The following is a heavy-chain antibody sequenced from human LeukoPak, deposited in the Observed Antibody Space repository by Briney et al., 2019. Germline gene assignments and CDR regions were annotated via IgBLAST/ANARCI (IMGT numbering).Heavy chain of an antibody. CDR2: TSGSGVST. D-gene: IGHD6-13*01. CDR1: GFTFRSYD. J-gene: IGHJ1*01. Sequence: GGSLRLSCAASGFTFRSYDMSWVRQAPGKGLEWVSATSGSGVSTYYADSVKGRFTISRDNSKNTLYLQMNNLRAEDTAVYYCAKPIAAAASPQHWGQGTLVTVSS. V-gene: IGHV3-23*01. CDR3: AKPIAAAASPQH.